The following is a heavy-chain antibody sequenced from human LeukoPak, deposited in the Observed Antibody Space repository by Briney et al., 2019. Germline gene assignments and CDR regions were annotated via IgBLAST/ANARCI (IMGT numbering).Heavy chain of an antibody. CDR3: ARRVLRNQDFDY. Sequence: PGGSLRLSCAASGITFSSYGMSWVRQAPGKGLEWVSSISSTGGTTYYADSVKGRFTISRDNSKNTLYLQMNSLRAEDTAVYYCARRVLRNQDFDYWGQGTLVTVSS. V-gene: IGHV3-23*01. D-gene: IGHD1-14*01. CDR2: ISSTGGTT. CDR1: GITFSSYG. J-gene: IGHJ4*02.